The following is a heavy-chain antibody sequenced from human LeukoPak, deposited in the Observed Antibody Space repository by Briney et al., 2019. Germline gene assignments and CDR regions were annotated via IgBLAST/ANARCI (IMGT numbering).Heavy chain of an antibody. CDR3: ARDPDSGSYRDGGDAFDI. CDR2: IYHSGST. D-gene: IGHD1-26*01. J-gene: IGHJ3*02. Sequence: PSQTLSLTCTVSGGSISSGAYYWSWIRQPPGKGLEWIGYIYHSGSTYYNPSLKSRVTISVDTSKNQFSLKLSSVTAADTAVYYCARDPDSGSYRDGGDAFDIWGQGTMVTVSS. V-gene: IGHV4-30-2*01. CDR1: GGSISSGAYY.